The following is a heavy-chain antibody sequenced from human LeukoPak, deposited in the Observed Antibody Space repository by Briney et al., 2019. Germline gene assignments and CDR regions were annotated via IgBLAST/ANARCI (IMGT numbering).Heavy chain of an antibody. J-gene: IGHJ4*02. CDR1: VGSISSSSYY. Sequence: PSETLSLTCTVSVGSISSSSYYWGWIRQPPGKGLEWIGSVYYSGSTYYNPSLKSRVTISVDTSKNQFSLKLSSVTAADTAVYYCARGLYNYGHGDYWGQGTLVTVSS. D-gene: IGHD5-18*01. CDR3: ARGLYNYGHGDY. CDR2: VYYSGST. V-gene: IGHV4-39*01.